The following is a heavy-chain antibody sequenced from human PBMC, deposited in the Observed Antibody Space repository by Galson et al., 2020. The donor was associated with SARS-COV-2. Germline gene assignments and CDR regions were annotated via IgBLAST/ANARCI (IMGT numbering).Heavy chain of an antibody. CDR1: GGSFSDYY. Sequence: SETLSLTCAVSGGSFSDYYWSWIRQPPGRGLEWIGEVNHRGSTSYNPSLETRVRISLDASKKQFSLKLSSVTAADSGVYYCARGTRDITMIVVVMTAVSCHFDLWGQGSLVTVSS. D-gene: IGHD3-22*01. CDR2: VNHRGST. J-gene: IGHJ4*02. CDR3: ARGTRDITMIVVVMTAVSCHFDL. V-gene: IGHV4-34*01.